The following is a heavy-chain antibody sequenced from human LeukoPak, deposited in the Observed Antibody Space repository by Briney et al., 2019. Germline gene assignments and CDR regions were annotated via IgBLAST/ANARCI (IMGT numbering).Heavy chain of an antibody. J-gene: IGHJ4*02. D-gene: IGHD3-10*01. CDR2: FDPEDGET. Sequence: GASVKVSCKVSGYTLTELSMHWVRQAPGKGLEWMGGFDPEDGETIYAQKFQGRVTMTEDTSTDTAYMELSSLRSEDTAVYYCARGRKKYGSGSYYETGWGQGTLVTVSS. CDR3: ARGRKKYGSGSYYETG. V-gene: IGHV1-24*01. CDR1: GYTLTELS.